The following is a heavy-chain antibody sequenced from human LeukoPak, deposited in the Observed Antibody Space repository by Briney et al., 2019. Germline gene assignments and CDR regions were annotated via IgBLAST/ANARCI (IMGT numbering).Heavy chain of an antibody. V-gene: IGHV3-30-3*01. CDR2: ISYDGSNK. D-gene: IGHD5-18*01. CDR3: ARVGSSWIQLWLREFDY. Sequence: GRSLRLSCAASGFTFSSYAMHWVRQAPGRGLEWVAVISYDGSNKYYADSVKGRFTISRDNSKNTLYLQMNSLRAEDTAVHYCARVGSSWIQLWLREFDYWGQGTLVTVSS. CDR1: GFTFSSYA. J-gene: IGHJ4*02.